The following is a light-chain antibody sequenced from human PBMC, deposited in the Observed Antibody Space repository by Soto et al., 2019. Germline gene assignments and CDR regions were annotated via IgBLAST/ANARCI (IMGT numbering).Light chain of an antibody. Sequence: DLHMTQSPSTLSASVGDRVSITCRASQSIGSWLAWYQQKPGKAPKLLMYKASSLESGVPSRFSGSGSATDFTLTISSLQSDDFATYYCQQYDTYPWTFGQGTKV. J-gene: IGKJ1*01. CDR3: QQYDTYPWT. V-gene: IGKV1-5*03. CDR1: QSIGSW. CDR2: KAS.